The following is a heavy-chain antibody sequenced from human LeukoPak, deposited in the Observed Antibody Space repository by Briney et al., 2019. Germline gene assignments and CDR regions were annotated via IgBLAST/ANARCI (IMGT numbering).Heavy chain of an antibody. CDR2: ISSSGSTI. J-gene: IGHJ4*02. Sequence: GGSLRLSCAASGFTFSDYYMSWIRQAPGKGLEWVSYISSSGSTIYYADSVKGRFTISRDNAKNSLYLQMNSLRVEDTAVYYCAKLAKYFYGSETYYFFEHWGQGTPVTASS. CDR3: AKLAKYFYGSETYYFFEH. D-gene: IGHD3-10*01. CDR1: GFTFSDYY. V-gene: IGHV3-11*04.